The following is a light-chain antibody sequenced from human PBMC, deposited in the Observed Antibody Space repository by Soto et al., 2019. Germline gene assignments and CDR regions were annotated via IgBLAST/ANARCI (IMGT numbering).Light chain of an antibody. Sequence: DIQMTQSPSSVSASVGDRVTITCRASQSISTYLNWYQQKPGKAPNLLIFAASTLQSGVPSRFNGSGSGTDFTLTIRSLQPEDFATYYCQQSYTAPLTFGGGTKVDIK. CDR3: QQSYTAPLT. J-gene: IGKJ4*01. CDR1: QSISTY. V-gene: IGKV1-39*01. CDR2: AAS.